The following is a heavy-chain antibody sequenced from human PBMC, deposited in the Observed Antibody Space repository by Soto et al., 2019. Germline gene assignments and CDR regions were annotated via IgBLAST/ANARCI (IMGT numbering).Heavy chain of an antibody. J-gene: IGHJ6*02. D-gene: IGHD6-13*01. CDR3: ARYSSNWFQTEGMDV. Sequence: TSETLSLTCTVSGGYISTYYWSWIRQPAGKGLEWIGRIDTSGNTNYNPSLKSRVTMSVDTSKKQFSLKLTSVNAADTAVYYCARYSSNWFQTEGMDVWGQGTTVTVSS. CDR1: GGYISTYY. CDR2: IDTSGNT. V-gene: IGHV4-4*07.